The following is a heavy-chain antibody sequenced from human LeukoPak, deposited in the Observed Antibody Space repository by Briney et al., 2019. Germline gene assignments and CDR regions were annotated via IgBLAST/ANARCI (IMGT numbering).Heavy chain of an antibody. Sequence: PVGSLRLSCAASGFTFSSYWMSWVRQAPGKGLEWVANIKQDGSEKYYVDSVKGRFTISRDNAKNSLYLQMNSLRAEDTALYYCAKDIVTGTMMAPTYGMDVWGQGTTVTVSS. V-gene: IGHV3-7*03. CDR3: AKDIVTGTMMAPTYGMDV. CDR2: IKQDGSEK. CDR1: GFTFSSYW. D-gene: IGHD1-7*01. J-gene: IGHJ6*02.